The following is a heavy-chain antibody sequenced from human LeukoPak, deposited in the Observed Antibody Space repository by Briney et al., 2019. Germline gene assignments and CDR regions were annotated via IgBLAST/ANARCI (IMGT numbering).Heavy chain of an antibody. CDR3: AKDWKRYCSSTSCYAPFDY. V-gene: IGHV3-30*18. CDR1: GFTFSSYG. J-gene: IGHJ4*02. D-gene: IGHD2-2*01. Sequence: GGSLRLSCAASGFTFSSYGMHWVRQAPGKGLEWVAVISYDGSNKYYADSVKGRFTISRDNSKNTLYLQMNSLRAEDTAVYYCAKDWKRYCSSTSCYAPFDYWGQGTLVTVSS. CDR2: ISYDGSNK.